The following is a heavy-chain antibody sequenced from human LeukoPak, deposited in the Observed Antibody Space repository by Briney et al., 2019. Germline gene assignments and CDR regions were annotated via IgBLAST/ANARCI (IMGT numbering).Heavy chain of an antibody. CDR2: ISSSSSYI. CDR3: ARGGDIVVVPAAMSYYYYYMDV. D-gene: IGHD2-2*01. J-gene: IGHJ6*03. Sequence: PGGSLRLSCAASGFSFSSYAMHWVRQAPGKGLEWVSSISSSSSYIYYADSVKGRFTISRDNAKNSLYLQMNSLRAEDTAVYYCARGGDIVVVPAAMSYYYYYMDVWGKGTTVTVSS. CDR1: GFSFSSYA. V-gene: IGHV3-21*01.